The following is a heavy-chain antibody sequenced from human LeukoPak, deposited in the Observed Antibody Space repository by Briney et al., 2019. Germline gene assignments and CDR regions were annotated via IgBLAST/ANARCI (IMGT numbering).Heavy chain of an antibody. V-gene: IGHV1-69*13. CDR2: IIPIFGTA. D-gene: IGHD2-15*01. Sequence: GASVKVSCKASGGTFSSYAISWVRQAPGQGLEWMGGIIPIFGTANYAQKFQGRVTITADESTSTAYMELSSLRPEDTAVYYCARAGLTGYCSGGSCYAGDNWFDPWGQGTLVTVSS. J-gene: IGHJ5*02. CDR3: ARAGLTGYCSGGSCYAGDNWFDP. CDR1: GGTFSSYA.